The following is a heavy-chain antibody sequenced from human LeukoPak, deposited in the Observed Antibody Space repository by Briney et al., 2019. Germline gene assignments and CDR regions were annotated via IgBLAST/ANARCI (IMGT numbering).Heavy chain of an antibody. D-gene: IGHD1-26*01. CDR1: GYTLTELS. J-gene: IGHJ3*02. CDR3: ATSGSYVEVDAFDI. V-gene: IGHV1-24*01. CDR2: FDPEDGET. Sequence: ASVKVSCKVSGYTLTELSMRWVRQAPGKGLEWMGGFDPEDGETIYAQKFQGRVTMTEDTSTDTAYMELSSLRSEDTAVYYCATSGSYVEVDAFDIWGQGTMVTVSS.